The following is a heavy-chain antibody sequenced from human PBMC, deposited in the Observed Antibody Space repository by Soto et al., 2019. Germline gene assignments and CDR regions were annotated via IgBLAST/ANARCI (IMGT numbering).Heavy chain of an antibody. Sequence: QVQLVQSGTEVKKPGSSVKVSCKASGGTFSNSAIIWVRQAPGQGLEWMGGILPIFGTPNYAQKFQGRLTISADEFSSTAYMELNILRSEDTAVYXXXTXXXALDTAMLKGLAHWGXGXXXTVSX. CDR1: GGTFSNSA. CDR3: XTXXXALDTAMLKGLAH. CDR2: ILPIFGTP. V-gene: IGHV1-69*01. J-gene: IGHJ4*01. D-gene: IGHD5-18*01.